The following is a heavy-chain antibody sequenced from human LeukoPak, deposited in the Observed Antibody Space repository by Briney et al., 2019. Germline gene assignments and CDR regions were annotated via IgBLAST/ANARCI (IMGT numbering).Heavy chain of an antibody. CDR2: VYTSGST. CDR3: AREPLMVRGFYYYYMDV. CDR1: GVSISSGSYY. V-gene: IGHV4-61*02. D-gene: IGHD3-10*01. Sequence: SQTLSLTCTVSGVSISSGSYYWSWIRQPAGKGLEWIGRVYTSGSTNYNPSLKSRVTISVDTSKNQFSLKLSSVTAADTAVYYCAREPLMVRGFYYYYMDVWGKGTTVTVSS. J-gene: IGHJ6*03.